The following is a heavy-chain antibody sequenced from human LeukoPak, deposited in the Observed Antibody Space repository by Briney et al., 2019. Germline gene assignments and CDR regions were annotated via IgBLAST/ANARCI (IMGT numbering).Heavy chain of an antibody. CDR2: IDSSSSTI. J-gene: IGHJ4*02. CDR1: GFTFSSYS. Sequence: PGGSLRLSCAASGFTFSSYSMNWVRQAPGKGLEWVSYIDSSSSTIYYADSVKGRFTVSRDNAKNSLDLQMNSLRADDTAVYYCVRDRGISFYFDYWGQGTLVTVSS. CDR3: VRDRGISFYFDY. V-gene: IGHV3-48*01. D-gene: IGHD3-16*02.